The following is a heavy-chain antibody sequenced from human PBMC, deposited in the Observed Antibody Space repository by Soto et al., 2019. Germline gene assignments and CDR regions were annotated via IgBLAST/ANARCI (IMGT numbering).Heavy chain of an antibody. D-gene: IGHD3-10*01. J-gene: IGHJ4*02. CDR2: IIPRSATS. CDR1: GDTFSTYT. CDR3: ARDALDYSSGSYFNLDY. Sequence: GASVKVSCKASGDTFSTYTITWMRQAPGQGLEWMGGIIPRSATSNYAQKFQGRVTITADESTNTAYMELSSLRSEDTAVYYCARDALDYSSGSYFNLDYWGQGTPVTVSS. V-gene: IGHV1-69*13.